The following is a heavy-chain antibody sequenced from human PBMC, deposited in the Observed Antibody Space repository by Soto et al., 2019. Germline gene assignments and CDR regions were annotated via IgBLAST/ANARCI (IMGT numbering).Heavy chain of an antibody. Sequence: GGSLRLSCAASGFTFSSYAMSWVRQAPGKGLEWVSASSGSGGSTYYADSGKGRFTISRDNSKNTLYLQMNSLRAEDTAVYYCAKASIFGVVIAFDYWGQGTLVTVSS. D-gene: IGHD3-3*01. V-gene: IGHV3-23*01. J-gene: IGHJ4*02. CDR1: GFTFSSYA. CDR2: SSGSGGST. CDR3: AKASIFGVVIAFDY.